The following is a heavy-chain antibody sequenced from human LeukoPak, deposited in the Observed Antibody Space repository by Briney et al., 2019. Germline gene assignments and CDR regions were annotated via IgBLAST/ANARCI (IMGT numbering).Heavy chain of an antibody. V-gene: IGHV4-61*02. CDR1: GGSMSSGSHY. CDR3: ARDLCTNGVCYDAFDI. D-gene: IGHD2-8*01. CDR2: IYTSGST. J-gene: IGHJ3*02. Sequence: SETLSLTCTVSGGSMSSGSHYWSWIRQPAGKGLEWIGRIYTSGSTNYNPSLKSRVTISVDTSKNQFSLKLSSVPAADTAVYYCARDLCTNGVCYDAFDIWGQGTMVNVSS.